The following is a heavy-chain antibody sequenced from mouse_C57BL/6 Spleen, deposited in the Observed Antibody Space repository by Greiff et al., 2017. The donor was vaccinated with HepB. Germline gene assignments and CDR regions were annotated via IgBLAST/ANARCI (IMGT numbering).Heavy chain of an antibody. V-gene: IGHV5-9*01. J-gene: IGHJ3*01. Sequence: EVKLMESGGGLVKPGGSLKLSCAASGFTFSSYTMSWVRQSPEKRLEWVATISGGGGNTYYPDSVKGRFTISRDNAKNTLYLQMSSLRSEDTALYYCARQDYYGTGGFAYWGQGTLVTVSA. CDR1: GFTFSSYT. CDR3: ARQDYYGTGGFAY. CDR2: ISGGGGNT. D-gene: IGHD1-1*01.